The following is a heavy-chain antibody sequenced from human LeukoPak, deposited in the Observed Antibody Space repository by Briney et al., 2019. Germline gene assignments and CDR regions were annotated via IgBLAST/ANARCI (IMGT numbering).Heavy chain of an antibody. CDR3: AKEEYYYDSSSGFDY. CDR2: IRYDGSNK. J-gene: IGHJ4*02. CDR1: GFTFSSYG. Sequence: GSLRLSCAASGFTFSSYGMHRVRQAPGQGLEWVAFIRYDGSNKYYADSVKGRFTISRDNSKNTLYLQMNSLRAEDTAVYYCAKEEYYYDSSSGFDYWGQGTLVTVSS. D-gene: IGHD3-22*01. V-gene: IGHV3-30*02.